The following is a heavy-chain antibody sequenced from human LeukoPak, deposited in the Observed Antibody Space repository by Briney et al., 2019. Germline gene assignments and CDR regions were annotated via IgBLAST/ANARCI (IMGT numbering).Heavy chain of an antibody. V-gene: IGHV4-38-2*01. Sequence: KSSETLSLTCAVSGYSISSGYYWGWIRQPPGKGLEWIGSIYHSGSTYYNPSLKSRVTISVDTSKNQFSLKLSSVTAADTAVYYCARVGRITMVRGVLYYFDYWGQGTLVTVSS. CDR3: ARVGRITMVRGVLYYFDY. D-gene: IGHD3-10*01. CDR1: GYSISSGYY. J-gene: IGHJ4*02. CDR2: IYHSGST.